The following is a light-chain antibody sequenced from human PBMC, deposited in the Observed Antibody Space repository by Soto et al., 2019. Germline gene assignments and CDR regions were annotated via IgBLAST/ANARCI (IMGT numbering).Light chain of an antibody. CDR2: VAS. Sequence: EIVLTQSPGTLSLSPGERATLSCRASQSVSRSYLAWYQQKPGQAPRLLIYVASSRATGIPDRFSGSGSGTDFTLTISRLEPEDFAVYYCQQYGSSPRAFGQGTKVEIK. J-gene: IGKJ1*01. CDR3: QQYGSSPRA. V-gene: IGKV3-20*01. CDR1: QSVSRSY.